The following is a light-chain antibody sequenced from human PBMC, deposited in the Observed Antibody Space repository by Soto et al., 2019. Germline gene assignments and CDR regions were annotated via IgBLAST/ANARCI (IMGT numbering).Light chain of an antibody. CDR2: SHN. V-gene: IGLV1-44*01. J-gene: IGLJ2*01. Sequence: QSVLTQPPSASGTPGQRITISCSGSSSNIGSNTINWYQQLPVTAPKLLIYSHNQRPSGVPDRFSGSKSGTSASLAISGLQSEDETDYYCAAWDDSLNGGVFGGGTKVTVL. CDR1: SSNIGSNT. CDR3: AAWDDSLNGGV.